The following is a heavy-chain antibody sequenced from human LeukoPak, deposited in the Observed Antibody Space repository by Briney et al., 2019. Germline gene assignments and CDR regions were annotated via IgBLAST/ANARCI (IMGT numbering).Heavy chain of an antibody. D-gene: IGHD5-24*01. CDR2: TYFLSRWYN. V-gene: IGHV6-1*01. CDR1: GDSVSTNSAA. CDR3: ARLQHGPRYFDY. Sequence: SQTLSHTFAISGDSVSTNSAAWNWMRQSPSRGLEWLGRTYFLSRWYNEYATSVQGRITINPDTSRNHFSLQLNSVSPEDTAVYYCARLQHGPRYFDYCGQGTLVSVSS. J-gene: IGHJ4*02.